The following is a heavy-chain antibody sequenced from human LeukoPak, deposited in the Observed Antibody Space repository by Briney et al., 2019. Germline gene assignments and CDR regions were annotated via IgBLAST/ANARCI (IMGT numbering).Heavy chain of an antibody. CDR2: ISPGNSTK. V-gene: IGHV3-48*01. Sequence: PGGSLRLSCAASGFTFSSYSMNWVRQAPGKGLEWASYISPGNSTKYYADSVKGRFTISRDNAKNSLYLQMNSLRAEDTAVYYCARGDGYWGQGTLVTVSS. CDR3: ARGDGY. CDR1: GFTFSSYS. J-gene: IGHJ4*02.